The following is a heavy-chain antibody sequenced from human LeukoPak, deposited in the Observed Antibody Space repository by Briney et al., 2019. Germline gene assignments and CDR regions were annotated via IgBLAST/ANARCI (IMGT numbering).Heavy chain of an antibody. CDR1: GFTFDDYA. J-gene: IGHJ4*02. CDR2: ISSSSSYT. Sequence: GGSLRLSCAASGFTFDDYAMHWIRQAPGKGLEWVSYISSSSSYTNYADSVKGRFTISRDNAKNSLYLQMNSLRAEDTAVYYCARRDPDSSSWGLNFDYWGQGTLVTVSS. CDR3: ARRDPDSSSWGLNFDY. D-gene: IGHD6-13*01. V-gene: IGHV3-11*06.